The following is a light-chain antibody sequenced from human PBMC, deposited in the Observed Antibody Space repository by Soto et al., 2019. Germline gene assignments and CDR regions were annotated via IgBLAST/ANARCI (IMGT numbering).Light chain of an antibody. J-gene: IGKJ4*01. CDR3: QQRSDWPPT. CDR1: QSVDNY. V-gene: IGKV3-11*01. CDR2: DVS. Sequence: EIVLTQSPATLSLSPGERATLSCGASQSVDNYLAWYQQKPGQAPRLLIYDVSNRATGIPARFSGSGSGTDFTLTINSLEAEDFAVYYCQQRSDWPPTFGGGTKVDIK.